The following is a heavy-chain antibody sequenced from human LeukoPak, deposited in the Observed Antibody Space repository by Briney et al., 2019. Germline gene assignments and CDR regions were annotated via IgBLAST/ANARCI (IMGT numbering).Heavy chain of an antibody. J-gene: IGHJ4*02. CDR3: ARDTARRRDFDY. CDR1: GGSFSGYY. Sequence: PSETLSLTCAVYGGSFSGYYWSWIRQPPGKGLEWIGEINHSGSTNYNPSLKSRVTISVDTSKNQFSLKLSSVTAADTAVYYCARDTARRRDFDYWGQGTLVTVSS. CDR2: INHSGST. V-gene: IGHV4-34*01. D-gene: IGHD5-18*01.